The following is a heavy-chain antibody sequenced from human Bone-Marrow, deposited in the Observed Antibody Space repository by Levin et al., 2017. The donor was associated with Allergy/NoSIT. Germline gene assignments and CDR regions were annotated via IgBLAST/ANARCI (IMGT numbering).Heavy chain of an antibody. D-gene: IGHD5-12*01. J-gene: IGHJ4*02. Sequence: KTGGSLRLSCVASGFSFSNAWMNWVRQAPGKGLEWVGRIKSRTDGGTSDYATPVKGRFTISRDDSNKMLFLQMNSLKTEDTAAYYCITDDTGHDWGYWGQGTLVTVSS. CDR2: IKSRTDGGTS. CDR1: GFSFSNAW. V-gene: IGHV3-15*01. CDR3: ITDDTGHDWGY.